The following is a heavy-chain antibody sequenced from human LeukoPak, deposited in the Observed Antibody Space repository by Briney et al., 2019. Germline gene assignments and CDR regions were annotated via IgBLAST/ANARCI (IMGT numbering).Heavy chain of an antibody. J-gene: IGHJ6*03. CDR3: AGGVAAAGYMDV. Sequence: GGSLRLSCAASGFTFSSYAMHWVRQAPGKGLEWVAVISYDGSNKYYADSVKGRFTISRDNSKNTLYLQMNSLRAEDTAVYYCAGGVAAAGYMDVWGKGTTVTVSS. CDR2: ISYDGSNK. V-gene: IGHV3-30-3*01. CDR1: GFTFSSYA. D-gene: IGHD6-13*01.